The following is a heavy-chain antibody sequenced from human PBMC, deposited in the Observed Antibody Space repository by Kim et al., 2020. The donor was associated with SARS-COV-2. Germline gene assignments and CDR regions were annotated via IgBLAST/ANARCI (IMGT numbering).Heavy chain of an antibody. V-gene: IGHV3-23*01. CDR1: GFVFSDYD. CDR2: ISSSGDPST. D-gene: IGHD2-8*02. CDR3: AKHWCRTQDH. Sequence: GGSLRLSCAASGFVFSDYDMSWVRQAPGKGLEWVSAISSSGDPSTYSADAVRGRFSITRDDSKNTLYLQMRSLRAEDTALYYCAKHWCRTQDHWGQGTLVTVSS. J-gene: IGHJ4*02.